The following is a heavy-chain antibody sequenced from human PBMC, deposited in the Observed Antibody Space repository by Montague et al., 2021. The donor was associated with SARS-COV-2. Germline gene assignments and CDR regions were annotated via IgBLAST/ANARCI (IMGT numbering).Heavy chain of an antibody. D-gene: IGHD3-10*01. CDR2: ISWNSGSI. CDR1: GFTFGDYA. V-gene: IGHV3-9*01. J-gene: IGHJ4*02. Sequence: SLRLSCAASGFTFGDYAMHWVRQAPGKGLEWVSGISWNSGSIGYADSVKGRFTISRDSAENTLYLQMDSLRAEDTAVYYCARDFAHRGDWGQGTLVTVSS. CDR3: ARDFAHRGD.